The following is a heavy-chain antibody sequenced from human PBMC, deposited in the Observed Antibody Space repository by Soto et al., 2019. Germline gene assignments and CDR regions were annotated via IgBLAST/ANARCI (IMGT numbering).Heavy chain of an antibody. Sequence: QVQLQESGSGLMKPSQTLSLTCAVSGGSVSSGDYSWSWIRQPPGKGLEWIGYIYHSGNTFYNPSLKSRVTISMDRSKNQFSLKLTSVTAADTAVYYCACDYGSGSYRFDFWGQGFLVTVSS. V-gene: IGHV4-30-2*01. CDR1: GGSVSSGDYS. J-gene: IGHJ4*02. D-gene: IGHD3-10*01. CDR2: IYHSGNT. CDR3: ACDYGSGSYRFDF.